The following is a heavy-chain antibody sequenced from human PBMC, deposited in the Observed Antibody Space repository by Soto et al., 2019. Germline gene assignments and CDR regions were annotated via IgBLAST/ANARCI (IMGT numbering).Heavy chain of an antibody. D-gene: IGHD3-10*01. Sequence: GASGKVSCKASGCTFSSYAISWVRQAPGQGLEWMGGIIPIFGTANYAQKFQGRVTITADESTSTAYTELSSLRSEDTAVYYCARDHLRGAFDIWGQGTMVTVSS. J-gene: IGHJ3*02. CDR1: GCTFSSYA. CDR3: ARDHLRGAFDI. V-gene: IGHV1-69*13. CDR2: IIPIFGTA.